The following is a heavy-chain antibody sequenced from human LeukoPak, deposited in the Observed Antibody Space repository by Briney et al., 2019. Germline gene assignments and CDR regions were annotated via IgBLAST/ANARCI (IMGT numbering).Heavy chain of an antibody. J-gene: IGHJ4*02. CDR3: ARVTYGSGTYGAFDY. V-gene: IGHV3-74*01. CDR1: GFTFSSYS. CDR2: IKSDGSST. Sequence: GGSLRLSCAASGFTFSSYSMNWVRQAPGKGLVWVSRIKSDGSSTTYADSVKGRFTISRDNSKNTLYLQMNSLRAEDTAVYYCARVTYGSGTYGAFDYWGQGTLVTVSS. D-gene: IGHD3-10*01.